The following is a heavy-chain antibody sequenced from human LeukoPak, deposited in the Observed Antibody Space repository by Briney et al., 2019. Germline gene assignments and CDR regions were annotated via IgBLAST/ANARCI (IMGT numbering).Heavy chain of an antibody. D-gene: IGHD2-8*01. V-gene: IGHV1-18*01. CDR3: ARDRYCTNGVCYLSTVDY. CDR2: ISAYNGNT. J-gene: IGHJ4*02. Sequence: ASVKVSCKASGYTFTSYGISWVRQAPGQGLEWMGWISAYNGNTNYAQKLQGRVTMTTDTSTSTAYMELRSLRSDDTAVYYCARDRYCTNGVCYLSTVDYWGQGTLVTVSS. CDR1: GYTFTSYG.